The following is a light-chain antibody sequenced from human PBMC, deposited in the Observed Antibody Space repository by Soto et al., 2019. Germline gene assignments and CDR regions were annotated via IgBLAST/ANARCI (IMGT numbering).Light chain of an antibody. CDR2: EVS. J-gene: IGLJ3*02. CDR1: SSDVGGYNY. Sequence: QSALTQPASASGSPGQSITISCTGTSSDVGGYNYVSWYQQHPGKAPKLMIYEVSNRPSGVSNRFSGSKSGNTASLTISGLHPADDADYYYCSYTAGSTHWVFGGGTKLTVL. CDR3: CSYTAGSTHWV. V-gene: IGLV2-14*01.